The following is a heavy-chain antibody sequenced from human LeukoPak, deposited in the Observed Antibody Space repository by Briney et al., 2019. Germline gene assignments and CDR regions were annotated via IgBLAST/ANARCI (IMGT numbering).Heavy chain of an antibody. J-gene: IGHJ4*02. Sequence: SETLSLTCAVYGGSFSAYYWSWIRQPPGKGLGWIGEINYSGSTKYLPSLKSRVTISVDTSKNQFSLTLSSVTAADTAVYYCARELTGTTTFDHWGQGTLVTVSS. V-gene: IGHV4-34*01. CDR3: ARELTGTTTFDH. CDR1: GGSFSAYY. D-gene: IGHD1/OR15-1a*01. CDR2: INYSGST.